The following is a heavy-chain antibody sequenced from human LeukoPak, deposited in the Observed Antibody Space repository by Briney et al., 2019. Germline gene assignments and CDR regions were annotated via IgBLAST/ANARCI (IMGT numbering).Heavy chain of an antibody. V-gene: IGHV3-23*01. CDR2: ISGSGGST. J-gene: IGHJ4*02. D-gene: IGHD3-3*01. CDR1: GFTFSSYA. CDR3: ANSAYDFWSGYYSGTLDY. Sequence: GGSLRLSCAASGFTFSSYAMSWVRQAPGKGLEWVSAISGSGGSTYYADPVKGRFTISRDNSKNTLYLQMNSLRAEDTAVYYCANSAYDFWSGYYSGTLDYWGQGTLVTVSS.